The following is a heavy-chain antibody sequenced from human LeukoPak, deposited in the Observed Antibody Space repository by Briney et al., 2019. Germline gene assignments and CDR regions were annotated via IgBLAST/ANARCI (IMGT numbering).Heavy chain of an antibody. CDR3: ARAGAPYFYYYMDV. V-gene: IGHV7-4-1*02. D-gene: IGHD4-17*01. Sequence: ASVKVSCKASGYTLTRYAMNWVRQAPGQGLEWMGWINTDTGNPTYAQGFTGRFVFSLDTSVSTAYLQISSLKAEDTAVYYCARAGAPYFYYYMDVWGQGTMVTVSS. J-gene: IGHJ6*03. CDR2: INTDTGNP. CDR1: GYTLTRYA.